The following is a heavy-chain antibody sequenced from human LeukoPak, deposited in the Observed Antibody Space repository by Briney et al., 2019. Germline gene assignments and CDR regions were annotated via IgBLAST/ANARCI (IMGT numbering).Heavy chain of an antibody. J-gene: IGHJ6*03. CDR3: AKIPRRYSGYDHYYYYYMDV. CDR1: GFTFSSYG. D-gene: IGHD5-12*01. V-gene: IGHV3-23*01. CDR2: ISGSGGST. Sequence: PGGSLRLSCAASGFTFSSYGMSWVRQAPGKGLEWVSAISGSGGSTYYADSVKGRFTISRDNSKTTLYLQMNRLRAEDTAVYYCAKIPRRYSGYDHYYYYYMDVWGKGTTVTISS.